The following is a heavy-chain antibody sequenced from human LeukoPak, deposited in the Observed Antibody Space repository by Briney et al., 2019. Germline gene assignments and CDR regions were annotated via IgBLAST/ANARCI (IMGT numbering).Heavy chain of an antibody. J-gene: IGHJ3*02. CDR2: INPNSGGT. CDR1: GYTFTNYG. Sequence: ASVTVSCTASGYTFTNYGISWVRQAPGQGLEWMGWINPNSGGTNYAQKFQGRVTMTRDTSISTAYMDLSRLRSDDTAVYYCARDPYDAFDIWGQGTMVTVSS. V-gene: IGHV1-2*02. CDR3: ARDPYDAFDI.